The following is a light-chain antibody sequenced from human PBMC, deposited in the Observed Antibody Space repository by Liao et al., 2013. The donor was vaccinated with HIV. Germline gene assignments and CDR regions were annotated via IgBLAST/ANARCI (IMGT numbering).Light chain of an antibody. CDR1: ALPKQY. V-gene: IGLV3-25*03. J-gene: IGLJ1*01. Sequence: SYELTQPPSVSVSPGQTARITCSGDALPKQYAYWYQQKPGQAPVVVIYKDSERPSRIPERFSGSSSGTTVTLTISGVQAEDEADYYCQAWDSSTANVFGTGTKVTVL. CDR2: KDS. CDR3: QAWDSSTANV.